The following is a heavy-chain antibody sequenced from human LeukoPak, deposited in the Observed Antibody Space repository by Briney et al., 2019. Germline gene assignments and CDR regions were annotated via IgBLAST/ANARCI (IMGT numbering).Heavy chain of an antibody. Sequence: GGSLRLSCAASGFTFNNYGMHWVRQAPGKGLEWVAVISYDGPNKYYADSVKGRFTISRDNSKNTQYLQMNSLRAEDTAVYYCAQNPEQLVPHYWGQGTLVTVSS. CDR3: AQNPEQLVPHY. CDR2: ISYDGPNK. D-gene: IGHD6-13*01. J-gene: IGHJ4*02. V-gene: IGHV3-30*03. CDR1: GFTFNNYG.